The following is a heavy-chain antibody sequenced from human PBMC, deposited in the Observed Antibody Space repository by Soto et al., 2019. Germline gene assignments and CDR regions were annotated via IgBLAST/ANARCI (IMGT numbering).Heavy chain of an antibody. D-gene: IGHD6-13*01. V-gene: IGHV3-11*05. CDR1: GFTFSDYY. J-gene: IGHJ2*01. CDR3: ARTIAAAGGRRYFDL. CDR2: ISSSSSYK. Sequence: QVQLVESGGGLVQPGGSLRLSCAASGFTFSDYYMSWIRQAPGKGLEWVSYISSSSSYKNYADSVKGRFTISRDNDXXSLDLQMNSLRAEDTAVYYCARTIAAAGGRRYFDLWGRGTLVTVSS.